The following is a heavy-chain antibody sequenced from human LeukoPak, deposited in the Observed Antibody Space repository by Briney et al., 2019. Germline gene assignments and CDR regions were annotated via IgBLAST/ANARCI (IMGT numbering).Heavy chain of an antibody. CDR3: ATQTTVVTTKYFQH. CDR2: INPNSGGT. J-gene: IGHJ1*01. D-gene: IGHD4-23*01. V-gene: IGHV1-2*02. CDR1: GYTFTGYY. Sequence: ASVKVSCKASGYTFTGYYMHWVRQAPGQGLEWMGWINPNSGGTNYAQKFQGRVTMTRDTSISTAYMELSRLRSDDTAVYYCATQTTVVTTKYFQHWGQGTLVTVSS.